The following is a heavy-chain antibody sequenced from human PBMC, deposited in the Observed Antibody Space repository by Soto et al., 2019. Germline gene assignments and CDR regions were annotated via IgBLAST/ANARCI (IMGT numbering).Heavy chain of an antibody. V-gene: IGHV3-74*01. CDR3: ASGDRGGFDL. Sequence: EVQLVESGGGLVQPGESLRLSCAASGFTFDYYWMHWVRQAPGKGLVWVSRVHSGGATTTYAGSVKGRFTISRDNARKTVTLQMSSLSAEDTAIYYCASGDRGGFDLWGHGTMVTVSS. CDR1: GFTFDYYW. J-gene: IGHJ3*01. D-gene: IGHD4-17*01. CDR2: VHSGGATT.